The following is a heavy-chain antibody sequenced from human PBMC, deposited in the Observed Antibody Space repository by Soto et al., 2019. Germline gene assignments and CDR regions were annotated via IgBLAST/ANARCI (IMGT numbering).Heavy chain of an antibody. V-gene: IGHV4-34*01. CDR2: VNHAGSA. D-gene: IGHD1-7*01. Sequence: QVQLQQWGAGLLKPSETLSLTCAVYGGSFSGYYWSWIRQPPGKGLVWIGRVNHAGSATYSPSLNSRVAISVDTSKNQFSPRLSSVTAADTAIYYCARAFRGRTSTWYDNWGQGTLVTVSS. CDR3: ARAFRGRTSTWYDN. CDR1: GGSFSGYY. J-gene: IGHJ5*02.